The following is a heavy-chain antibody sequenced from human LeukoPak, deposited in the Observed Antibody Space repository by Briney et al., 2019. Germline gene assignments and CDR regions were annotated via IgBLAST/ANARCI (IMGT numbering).Heavy chain of an antibody. CDR1: GYTFTGYY. V-gene: IGHV1-2*02. D-gene: IGHD2-15*01. CDR2: INPSSGGT. J-gene: IGHJ6*03. CDR3: ARGVVAATFYYYMDV. Sequence: GASVKVSCKASGYTFTGYYIHWVRQASGQGLEWMGWINPSSGGTNYPQNFQGRVTMTRDTSLSTAYMEVSGLRSDDTAVYYCARGVVAATFYYYMDVWGKGTTVTVS.